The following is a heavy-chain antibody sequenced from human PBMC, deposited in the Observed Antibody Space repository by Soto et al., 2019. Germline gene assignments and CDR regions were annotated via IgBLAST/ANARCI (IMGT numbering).Heavy chain of an antibody. CDR3: ARLIYEAMVVSYYYYGMDV. D-gene: IGHD2-8*01. V-gene: IGHV5-10-1*01. Sequence: GESLKISCKGSGYSFTSYWISWVRQMPGKGLEWMGRIDPSDSYTNYSPSFQGHVTISADKSISTAYLQWTSLKASDTATYYCARLIYEAMVVSYYYYGMDVWGQGTTVTVSS. CDR1: GYSFTSYW. J-gene: IGHJ6*02. CDR2: IDPSDSYT.